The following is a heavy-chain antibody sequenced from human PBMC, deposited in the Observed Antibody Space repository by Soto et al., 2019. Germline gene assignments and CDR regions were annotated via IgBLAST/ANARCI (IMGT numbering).Heavy chain of an antibody. CDR3: AGGTYYDILTGYPGAPGFDP. V-gene: IGHV4-31*03. CDR2: IYYRGST. Sequence: QVQLQESGTGLVKPSQTLSLTCTVSGGSISSGGYYWSWIRQHPGKGLEWIGYIYYRGSTYYNPSLMSRVTISVDTSKNEFSRKLSSVTAADTAVYYCAGGTYYDILTGYPGAPGFDPWGQGTLVTVSS. CDR1: GGSISSGGYY. D-gene: IGHD3-9*01. J-gene: IGHJ5*02.